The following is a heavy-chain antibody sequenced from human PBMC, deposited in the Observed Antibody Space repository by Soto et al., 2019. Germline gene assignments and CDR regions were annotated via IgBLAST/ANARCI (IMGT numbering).Heavy chain of an antibody. CDR2: IIPIFGTA. J-gene: IGHJ6*02. CDR1: GGTFSSYA. CDR3: ARADEYCSSTSCFHRGYYYYGMDV. Sequence: QVQLVQSGAEVKKPGSSVKVSCKASGGTFSSYAISWVRQAPGQGLEWMGGIIPIFGTANYAQKFQGRVTITADESTSTAYMELSSLRSEDTAVYYCARADEYCSSTSCFHRGYYYYGMDVWGQGTTVTVSS. V-gene: IGHV1-69*01. D-gene: IGHD2-2*01.